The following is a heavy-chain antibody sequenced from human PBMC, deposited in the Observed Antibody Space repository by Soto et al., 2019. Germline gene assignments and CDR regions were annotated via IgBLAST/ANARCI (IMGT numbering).Heavy chain of an antibody. J-gene: IGHJ4*02. CDR3: ATLLPYSSSWSFDY. V-gene: IGHV4-39*01. D-gene: IGHD6-13*01. CDR1: GGSISSSSYY. Sequence: PSETLSLTCTVSGGSISSSSYYWGWIRQPPGKGLEWIGSIYYSGSTYYNPSLKSRVTISVDTSKNQFSLKLSSVTAADTAVYYCATLLPYSSSWSFDYWGQGTLVTVSS. CDR2: IYYSGST.